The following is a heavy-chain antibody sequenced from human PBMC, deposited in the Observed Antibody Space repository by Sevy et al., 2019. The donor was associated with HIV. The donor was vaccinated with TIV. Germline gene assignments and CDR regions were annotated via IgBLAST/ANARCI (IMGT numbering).Heavy chain of an antibody. J-gene: IGHJ4*02. V-gene: IGHV1-2*02. CDR3: ATEAGRAEKRYYESRAYYST. Sequence: ASVNVSCKTSGYTFVGYYIHWVRQAPGQGLEWMGWINPASGGTDYAREFQGRVTMTRDTSLRTGYMEVRWLKSDDTAVYYCATEAGRAEKRYYESRAYYSTWGQGTPVTVSS. CDR2: INPASGGT. CDR1: GYTFVGYY. D-gene: IGHD3-22*01.